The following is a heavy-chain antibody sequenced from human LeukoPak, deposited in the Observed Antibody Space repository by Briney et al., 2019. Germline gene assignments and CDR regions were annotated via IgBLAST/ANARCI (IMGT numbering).Heavy chain of an antibody. CDR3: ARDKDWGFDY. V-gene: IGHV3-48*02. Sequence: PGGSLRLSCAASGFIFSTYSMNWVRQAPGKGLEWVSYISSSSGTIYYADCVKGRFTISRDNAKNSLYLQMNSLRDEDTAVYYCARDKDWGFDYWGQGTLVTVSS. D-gene: IGHD7-27*01. CDR1: GFIFSTYS. CDR2: ISSSSGTI. J-gene: IGHJ4*02.